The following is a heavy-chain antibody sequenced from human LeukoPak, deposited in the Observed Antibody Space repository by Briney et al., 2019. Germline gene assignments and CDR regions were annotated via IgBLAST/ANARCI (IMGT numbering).Heavy chain of an antibody. D-gene: IGHD3-9*01. Sequence: SETLSLTCTVSGGSISSYYRSWMRQPPGKGLEWIGYIYYSGSTNYNPSLKSRVTISVDTSKNHFSLKLSSVTAADTAVYYCARTYYDILTGYYIGNWFDPWGQGTLVTVSS. V-gene: IGHV4-59*01. CDR1: GGSISSYY. CDR3: ARTYYDILTGYYIGNWFDP. CDR2: IYYSGST. J-gene: IGHJ5*02.